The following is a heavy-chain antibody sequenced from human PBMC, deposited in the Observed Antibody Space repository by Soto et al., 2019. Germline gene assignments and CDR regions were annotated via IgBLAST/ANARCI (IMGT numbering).Heavy chain of an antibody. D-gene: IGHD3-3*01. V-gene: IGHV5-51*01. CDR1: GYSFTSYW. CDR2: IYPGDSDT. CDR3: ARLPDYDFWSGYYYYYYMDV. Sequence: PGESLKISCKGSGYSFTSYWIGWVRQMPGKGLKWMGIIYPGDSDTRYSPSFQGQVTISADKSISTAYLQWSSLKASDTAMYYCARLPDYDFWSGYYYYYYMDVWGKGTTVTVSS. J-gene: IGHJ6*03.